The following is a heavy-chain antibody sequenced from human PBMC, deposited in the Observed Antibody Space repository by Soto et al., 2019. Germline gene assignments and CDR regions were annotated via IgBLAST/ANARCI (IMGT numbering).Heavy chain of an antibody. CDR2: VNPNSGGT. V-gene: IGHV1-2*04. Sequence: ASVKVSCKASGYTFTGYYMHWVRQAPGQGLEWMGWVNPNSGGTNYAQKFQGWVTMTRDTSISTAYMELSRLRSDDTAVYYCARDVEGKQLWPSSTNIDKWGQGTLVTVPS. J-gene: IGHJ4*02. D-gene: IGHD5-18*01. CDR3: ARDVEGKQLWPSSTNIDK. CDR1: GYTFTGYY.